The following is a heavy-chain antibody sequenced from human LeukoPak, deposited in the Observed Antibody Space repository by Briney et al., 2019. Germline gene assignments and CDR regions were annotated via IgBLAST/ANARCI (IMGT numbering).Heavy chain of an antibody. V-gene: IGHV3-23*01. CDR1: GFTFSSYA. D-gene: IGHD2-2*01. J-gene: IGHJ3*02. CDR2: ISGSGGST. Sequence: GGSLRLSCAASGFTFSSYAMSWVRQAPGKGLEWVSAISGSGGSTYYADSVKGRFTISRDNSKNTLYLQMNSLRAEDTAVYYCAKSLTVQPGRYQLLEGEDAFDIWGQGTMVTVSS. CDR3: AKSLTVQPGRYQLLEGEDAFDI.